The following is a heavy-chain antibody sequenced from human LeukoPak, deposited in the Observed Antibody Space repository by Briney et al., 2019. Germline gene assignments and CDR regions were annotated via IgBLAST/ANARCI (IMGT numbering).Heavy chain of an antibody. J-gene: IGHJ4*02. CDR1: GFTFGSYS. V-gene: IGHV3-30*04. Sequence: GGSLRLSCAASGFTFGSYSMHWIRQAPGKGLEWVAVISYDGRNTYYAKSVKGRFTISRDDSKNTLYLQMNSLRADDTAVYYCARNSVTTGHYLDYWGRGTLVTVSS. D-gene: IGHD4-17*01. CDR3: ARNSVTTGHYLDY. CDR2: ISYDGRNT.